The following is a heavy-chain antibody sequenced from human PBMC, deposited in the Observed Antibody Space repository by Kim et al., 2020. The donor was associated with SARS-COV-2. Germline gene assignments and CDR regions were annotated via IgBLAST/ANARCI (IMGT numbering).Heavy chain of an antibody. CDR2: ISGSGGST. J-gene: IGHJ5*02. Sequence: GGSLRLSCAASGFTFSSYAMSWVRQAPGKGLEWVSAISGSGGSTYYADSVKGRFTISRDNSKNTLYLQMNSLRAEDTAVYYCAKDRYYDSSGYYYGPWGQGTLVTVSS. CDR1: GFTFSSYA. V-gene: IGHV3-23*01. CDR3: AKDRYYDSSGYYYGP. D-gene: IGHD3-22*01.